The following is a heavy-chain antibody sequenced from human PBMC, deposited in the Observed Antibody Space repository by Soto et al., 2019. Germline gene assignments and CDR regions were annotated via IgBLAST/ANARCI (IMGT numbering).Heavy chain of an antibody. CDR1: GFTFSIYA. CDR3: ARRDFYCRGRNCFSGDYAMDV. J-gene: IGHJ6*02. CDR2: ISFDGKKI. D-gene: IGHD2-15*01. Sequence: PGGSLRLSCTASGFTFSIYAMHGVRQAPGKGLEWVSIISFDGKKIDYAGSVRGRFTISRDNSQNTLSLQMGSLRTEDTAVYYCARRDFYCRGRNCFSGDYAMDVWGQGTTVTVSS. V-gene: IGHV3-30*04.